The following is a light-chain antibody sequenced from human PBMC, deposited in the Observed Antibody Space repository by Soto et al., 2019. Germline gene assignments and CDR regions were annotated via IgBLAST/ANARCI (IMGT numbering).Light chain of an antibody. CDR3: QQSENGPLT. CDR2: DAS. V-gene: IGKV1-33*01. J-gene: IGKJ4*01. Sequence: DIPMTQSPSSLSASVGDRITITCQASQDINKYLNWYQQKLGKAPKLLIYDASNLQRVVPSRFSGSGSGTHFSLSISSLQPEDIATYYCQQSENGPLTFGGGTKVEIK. CDR1: QDINKY.